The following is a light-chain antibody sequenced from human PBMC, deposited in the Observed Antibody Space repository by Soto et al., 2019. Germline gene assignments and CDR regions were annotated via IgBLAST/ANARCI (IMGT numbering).Light chain of an antibody. CDR1: QSISSW. J-gene: IGKJ4*01. Sequence: DIQMTQSHPTLSASVGDRVIITCRASQSISSWLAWYQQKPGKAPKLLIYDASSLESGVPSRFSGSGSGTEITLTISSLQPDDFATYYCQQYNSYPLGFGGGTKVEIK. CDR2: DAS. CDR3: QQYNSYPLG. V-gene: IGKV1-5*01.